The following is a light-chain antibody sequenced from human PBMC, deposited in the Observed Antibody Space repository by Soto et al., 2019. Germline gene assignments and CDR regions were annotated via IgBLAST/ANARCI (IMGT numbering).Light chain of an antibody. Sequence: QSALTQPASVSGSPGQSITISCTGTSSDVGGYNYVSWYQQHPGKAPKLMIYDVSNRPSGVSKRFSGSKSGNTASLTISGLQDEDEADYYCSSYTSSSSLDVVFGGGTKVTVL. J-gene: IGLJ2*01. CDR2: DVS. CDR3: SSYTSSSSLDVV. CDR1: SSDVGGYNY. V-gene: IGLV2-14*01.